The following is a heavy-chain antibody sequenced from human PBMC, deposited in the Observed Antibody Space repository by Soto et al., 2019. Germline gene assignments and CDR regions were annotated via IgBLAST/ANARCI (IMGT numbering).Heavy chain of an antibody. CDR2: INHSGST. J-gene: IGHJ1*01. V-gene: IGHV4-34*01. Sequence: SETLSLTCAVYGGSLSGYYWSWIRQPPGKGLEWIGEINHSGSTNYNPSLKSRVTISVDTSKNQFSLKLSSVTAADTAVYYCARGLRAFQHWGQGTLVTVSS. CDR3: ARGLRAFQH. CDR1: GGSLSGYY.